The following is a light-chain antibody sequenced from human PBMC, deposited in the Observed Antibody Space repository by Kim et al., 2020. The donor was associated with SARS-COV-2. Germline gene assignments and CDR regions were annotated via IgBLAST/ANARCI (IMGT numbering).Light chain of an antibody. V-gene: IGKV3-20*01. J-gene: IGKJ2*01. Sequence: PGARATLACRASQSVSSYYLAWYQQNPGQAPRLRIYGASSRATGIPDRFSGSGSGTDFTLTISRLEPEDFAVYYCQQYGRSPPYTFGQGTKVDIK. CDR3: QQYGRSPPYT. CDR1: QSVSSYY. CDR2: GAS.